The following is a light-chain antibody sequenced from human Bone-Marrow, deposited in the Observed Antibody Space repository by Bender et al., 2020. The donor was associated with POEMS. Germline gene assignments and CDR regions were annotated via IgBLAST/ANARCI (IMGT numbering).Light chain of an antibody. CDR1: SSNIGAHA. V-gene: IGLV1-44*01. J-gene: IGLJ3*02. CDR2: SSH. Sequence: QSVLTQPPSASGTPGQRVTISCSGGSSNIGAHAVNWYQHLPGTAPKLLIYSSHRRPSEVPDRFSGSKSGTSASLAISVLRSEDEADYYCATWDDSLNGVFGGGTRLTVL. CDR3: ATWDDSLNGV.